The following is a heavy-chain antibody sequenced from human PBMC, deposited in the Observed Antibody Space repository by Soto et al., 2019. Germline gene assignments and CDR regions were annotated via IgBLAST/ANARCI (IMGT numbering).Heavy chain of an antibody. Sequence: ASVKFSCKASGYTFTSYYIHWVRQAPGQGLEWMGLINPSGGSTSYAQKFQGRVTMTTDTSTSTVYMELRSLRSDDTAVYYCATGPEPAARGNSFDPWGQGTLVTVSS. V-gene: IGHV1-46*01. CDR2: INPSGGST. CDR1: GYTFTSYY. CDR3: ATGPEPAARGNSFDP. J-gene: IGHJ5*02. D-gene: IGHD2-2*01.